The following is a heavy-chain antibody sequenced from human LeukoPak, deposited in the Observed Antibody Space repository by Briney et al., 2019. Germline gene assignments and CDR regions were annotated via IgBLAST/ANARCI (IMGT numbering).Heavy chain of an antibody. Sequence: TSSETLSLTCTVSGGSISSGDYYWSWIRQPPGKGLEWIGYIYYSGSTYYNPSLKSRVTISVDTSKNQFSLKLSSVTAADTAVYYCARSDSSGYYYGLNYFDYWGQGTLVTVSS. CDR2: IYYSGST. CDR3: ARSDSSGYYYGLNYFDY. J-gene: IGHJ4*02. CDR1: GGSISSGDYY. V-gene: IGHV4-30-4*01. D-gene: IGHD3-22*01.